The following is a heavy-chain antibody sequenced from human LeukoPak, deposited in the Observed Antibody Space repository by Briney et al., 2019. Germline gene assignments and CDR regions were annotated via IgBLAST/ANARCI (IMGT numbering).Heavy chain of an antibody. CDR3: AKGEWLLKAFDF. CDR1: GFTFSSYA. Sequence: PGGSLRLSCAASGFTFSSYAMTWVRQAPGKGLEWLSSTSGSDGATYYPDSVKGRFTISRDNSKYMLYLQMNSLRAEDTALYYCAKGEWLLKAFDFWGQGTMVTVSS. J-gene: IGHJ3*01. D-gene: IGHD6-19*01. V-gene: IGHV3-23*01. CDR2: TSGSDGAT.